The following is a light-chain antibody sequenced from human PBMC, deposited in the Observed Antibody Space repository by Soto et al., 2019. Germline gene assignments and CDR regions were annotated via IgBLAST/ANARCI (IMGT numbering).Light chain of an antibody. CDR1: QSMSNW. CDR3: QQFNSYSRV. V-gene: IGKV1-5*01. J-gene: IGKJ1*01. Sequence: DIQMTQSPSTLSASVGDRVTITCRASQSMSNWLAWYQQRPGKSPNLLIFDASKLQSGVPSRFSGSGSGTEFTLTISSLQPDDVATYYCQQFNSYSRVFGQGTKVEIK. CDR2: DAS.